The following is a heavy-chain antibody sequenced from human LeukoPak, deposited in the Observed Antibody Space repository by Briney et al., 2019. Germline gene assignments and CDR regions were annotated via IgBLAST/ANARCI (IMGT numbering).Heavy chain of an antibody. V-gene: IGHV4-38-2*02. CDR3: ARDRRWFGDASGDWFDP. Sequence: PSETLSLTCAVSGYSITSGYYWGWIRQPPGKGLEWIGSIYHSGSTYYNPSLKSRVTISVDTSKNQFSLKLSSVTAADTAVYYCARDRRWFGDASGDWFDPRGQGTLVTVSS. D-gene: IGHD3-10*01. CDR2: IYHSGST. J-gene: IGHJ5*02. CDR1: GYSITSGYY.